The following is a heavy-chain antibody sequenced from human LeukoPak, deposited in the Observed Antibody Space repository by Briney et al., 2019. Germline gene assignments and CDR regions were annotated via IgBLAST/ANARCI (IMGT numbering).Heavy chain of an antibody. V-gene: IGHV4-59*11. CDR1: GGSFSSHY. CDR2: ISYIGST. CDR3: ARDPTTVTKGLDI. D-gene: IGHD4-17*01. Sequence: SETLSLTCTVSGGSFSSHYWSWIRQPPGKGLEWIGYISYIGSTNYNPSLKSRVTISVDTSKNQFSLKLSSVTAADTAVYYCARDPTTVTKGLDIWGQGSMVTVSS. J-gene: IGHJ3*02.